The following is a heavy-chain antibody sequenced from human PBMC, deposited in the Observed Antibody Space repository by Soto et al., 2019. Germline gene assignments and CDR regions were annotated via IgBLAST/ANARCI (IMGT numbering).Heavy chain of an antibody. V-gene: IGHV3-23*01. CDR3: ARRGSGSYYDY. CDR1: GFTFSSYA. CDR2: ISGSGGST. J-gene: IGHJ4*02. Sequence: EVQLLESGGGLVQPGGSLRLSCAASGFTFSSYAMRWVRQAPVTGLEWVSAISGSGGSTYYADSVKGRFTTSRDNSKNTPYLQMTSLRAEDTAVYYCARRGSGSYYDYWGQGTLVTVSS. D-gene: IGHD1-26*01.